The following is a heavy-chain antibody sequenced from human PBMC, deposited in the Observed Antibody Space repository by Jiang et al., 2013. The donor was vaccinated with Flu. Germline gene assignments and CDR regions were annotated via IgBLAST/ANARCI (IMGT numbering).Heavy chain of an antibody. J-gene: IGHJ5*02. CDR2: VDTNTGNP. CDR3: ARGLPRRRYCTGGSCYSGDPYVAFDP. Sequence: QSGSELKKPGASVRVSCKASGYTFSSHAMNWVRQAPGQGLEWMGWVDTNTGNPTYAQGFTGRFVFSLDTSVTTTYLQISSLMAEDTAVYYCARGLPRRRYCTGGSCYSGDPYVAFDPWGQGTLVT. V-gene: IGHV7-4-1*02. D-gene: IGHD2-15*01. CDR1: GYTFSSHA.